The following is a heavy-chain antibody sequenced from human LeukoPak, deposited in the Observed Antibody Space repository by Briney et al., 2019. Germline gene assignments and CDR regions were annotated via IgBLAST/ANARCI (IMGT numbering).Heavy chain of an antibody. D-gene: IGHD6-13*01. J-gene: IGHJ6*02. CDR1: GFTFSSYA. CDR3: AKDTWVFTTLYGMDV. Sequence: GGSLRLSCAASGFTFSSYAMSWVRQAPGKGLEWVSAISGSRGSTYYADSVKGRFTISRDNSKNTLYLQMNSLRAEDTAVYYCAKDTWVFTTLYGMDVWGQGTTVTVSS. V-gene: IGHV3-23*01. CDR2: ISGSRGST.